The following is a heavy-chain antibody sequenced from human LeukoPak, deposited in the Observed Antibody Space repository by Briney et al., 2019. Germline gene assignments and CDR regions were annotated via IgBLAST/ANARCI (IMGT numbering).Heavy chain of an antibody. Sequence: GGSLRLSCSASGFTFSTYGMHWVRQAPGKGLEWVSVIYSGGSTYYADSVKGRFTISRDNSKNTLYLQMNSLRAEDTAVYYCAKGGYSSSWSFDYWGQGTLVTVSS. CDR2: IYSGGST. CDR3: AKGGYSSSWSFDY. V-gene: IGHV3-NL1*01. CDR1: GFTFSTYG. J-gene: IGHJ4*02. D-gene: IGHD6-13*01.